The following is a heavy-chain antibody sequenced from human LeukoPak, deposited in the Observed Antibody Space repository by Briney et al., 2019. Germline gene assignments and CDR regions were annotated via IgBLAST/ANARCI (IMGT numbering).Heavy chain of an antibody. Sequence: SGPTLVNPTQTLTLTCTFSGFTLSTSGVGVGWIRQPPGKALEWLALIYWNDDKRYSPSLKSRLTITKDTSKNQVVLTMTNMDPVDTATYYCALVYCSSTSCYDPDAFDIWGQGTMVTVSS. D-gene: IGHD2-2*01. CDR3: ALVYCSSTSCYDPDAFDI. V-gene: IGHV2-5*01. CDR1: GFTLSTSGVG. CDR2: IYWNDDK. J-gene: IGHJ3*02.